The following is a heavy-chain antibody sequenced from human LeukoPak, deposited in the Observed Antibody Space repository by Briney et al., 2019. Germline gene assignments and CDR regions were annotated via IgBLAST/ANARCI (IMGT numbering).Heavy chain of an antibody. D-gene: IGHD2/OR15-2a*01. J-gene: IGHJ3*02. V-gene: IGHV3-33*06. CDR2: IWYDGSNK. CDR1: GFTFSSYG. CDR3: AKNSFKWVGLSLRGSAFDI. Sequence: PGGSLRLSCAASGFTFSSYGMHWVRQAPGKGLEWVAVIWYDGSNKYYADSVKGRFTISRDNSNNTLYLQMNSLRVEDTAVYYCAKNSFKWVGLSLRGSAFDIWGQGTLVTVSS.